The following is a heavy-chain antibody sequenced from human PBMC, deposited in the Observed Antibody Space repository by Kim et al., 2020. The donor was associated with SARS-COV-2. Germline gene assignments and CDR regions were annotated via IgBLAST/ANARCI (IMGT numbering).Heavy chain of an antibody. J-gene: IGHJ6*01. V-gene: IGHV3-30*04. D-gene: IGHD3-3*01. CDR1: GFTFSSYA. CDR3: ARHPPYDRVLRFLVLNG. Sequence: GGSLRLSCAASGFTFSSYAMHWVRQAPGKGLEWVAVISYDGSNKYYADSVKGRFTISRDNSKNTLYLQMNSLRAEDTAVYYCARHPPYDRVLRFLVLNG. CDR2: ISYDGSNK.